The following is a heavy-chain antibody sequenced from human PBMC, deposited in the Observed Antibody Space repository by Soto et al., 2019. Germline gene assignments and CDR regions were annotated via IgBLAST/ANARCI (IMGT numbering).Heavy chain of an antibody. Sequence: GGPLRLSCAVSGFMFNNAERNWVRQTPGKGLERVGRLKGKTDGGTTDYADLVKGRFTISGDDSKNTVFLQMNSLETEDTAVYYCATSGTMVYGDSTRPHFDYWGQGTLVTVSS. D-gene: IGHD4-17*01. V-gene: IGHV3-15*07. J-gene: IGHJ4*02. CDR1: GFMFNNAE. CDR2: LKGKTDGGTT. CDR3: ATSGTMVYGDSTRPHFDY.